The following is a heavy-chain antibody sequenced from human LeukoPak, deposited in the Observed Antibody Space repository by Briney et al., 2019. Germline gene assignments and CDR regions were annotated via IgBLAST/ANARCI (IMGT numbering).Heavy chain of an antibody. J-gene: IGHJ4*02. D-gene: IGHD1-26*01. V-gene: IGHV3-48*02. CDR2: ITSSGTLT. CDR1: GFAFSTYN. Sequence: GGSLRLSCAASGFAFSTYNMNWVRQAPGKGLEWVSFITSSGTLTNYADSVKGRFTVSRDNAKNSLYLQMNSLRDEDTAVYYCARGGSGSYYPYWGQGTVVTVSS. CDR3: ARGGSGSYYPY.